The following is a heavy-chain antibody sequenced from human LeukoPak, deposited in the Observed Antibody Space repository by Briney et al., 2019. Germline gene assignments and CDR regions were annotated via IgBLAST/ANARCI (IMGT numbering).Heavy chain of an antibody. Sequence: GEPLNISCKGSGYSFTSYSSAWVRQMPGKGLGWMGIIYPGDSATSYSPSFQGQVTISADKSLRTAYLQWNSLKASDTAMYYCARQGGFGEFDPWGQGTLVTVSS. CDR3: ARQGGFGEFDP. CDR1: GYSFTSYS. CDR2: IYPGDSAT. V-gene: IGHV5-51*01. D-gene: IGHD3-10*01. J-gene: IGHJ5*02.